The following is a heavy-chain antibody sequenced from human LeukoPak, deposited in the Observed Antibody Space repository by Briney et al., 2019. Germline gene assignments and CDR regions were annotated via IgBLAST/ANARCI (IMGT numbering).Heavy chain of an antibody. CDR3: ARDQDDYVWGSYRRRGHHPDSFDY. D-gene: IGHD3-16*02. V-gene: IGHV3-48*02. Sequence: PGGSLRLSCAASGFTFSSYSMNWVRQAPGKGLEWVSYISSSSSTIYYADSVKGRFTISRDNAKNSLYLQMNSLRDEDTAVYYCARDQDDYVWGSYRRRGHHPDSFDYWGQGTLVTVSS. CDR1: GFTFSSYS. CDR2: ISSSSSTI. J-gene: IGHJ4*02.